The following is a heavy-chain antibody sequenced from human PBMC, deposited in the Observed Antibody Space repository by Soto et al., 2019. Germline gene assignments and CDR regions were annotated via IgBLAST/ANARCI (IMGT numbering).Heavy chain of an antibody. CDR2: IYPSDSDT. Sequence: GESLKISCKGSGDSFSNYWIAWVRQMPGKGLEWMGIIYPSDSDTRYRPSFQGQVTISADKSISSAYLQWSSLRASDTAMYYCARGGVSTRTFDYWGQGIPVTVSS. CDR1: GDSFSNYW. CDR3: ARGGVSTRTFDY. V-gene: IGHV5-51*01. J-gene: IGHJ4*02. D-gene: IGHD3-3*01.